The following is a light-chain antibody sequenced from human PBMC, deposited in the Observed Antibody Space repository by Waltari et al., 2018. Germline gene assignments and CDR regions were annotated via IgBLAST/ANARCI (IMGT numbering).Light chain of an antibody. CDR2: DVT. CDR3: CSFAGTYTGV. V-gene: IGLV2-11*01. J-gene: IGLJ3*02. CDR1: TSDVGGYNY. Sequence: SALTQPRSVSGSPGQSVTISCTGTTSDVGGYNYVSWYQHHPGKAPKPMIFDVTPRPSGVPDRFSGSKSANTASLTISGLQAEDEADYYCCSFAGTYTGVFGGGTKVTVL.